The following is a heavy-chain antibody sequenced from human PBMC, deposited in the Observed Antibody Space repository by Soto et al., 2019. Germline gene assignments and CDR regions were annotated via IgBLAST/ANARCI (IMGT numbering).Heavy chain of an antibody. CDR3: AREMGVIGAPGYTWFDP. D-gene: IGHD1-26*01. CDR2: INPSSGGT. V-gene: IGHV1-2*02. J-gene: IGHJ5*02. Sequence: VQLVQSGAEVRKPGASVKVSCKASGYTFSDYYVHWVREAPGQGLEWIGWINPSSGGTIYTQRFQGRVTMTRDTSISTVYMELSRLTSDDTAVYYCAREMGVIGAPGYTWFDPWGQGALVTVSS. CDR1: GYTFSDYY.